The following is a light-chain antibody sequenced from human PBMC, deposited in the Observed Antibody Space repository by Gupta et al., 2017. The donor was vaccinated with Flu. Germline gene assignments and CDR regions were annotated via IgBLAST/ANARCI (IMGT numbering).Light chain of an antibody. CDR3: QQYSTSSYD. CDR1: QSINNW. V-gene: IGKV1-5*03. Sequence: DIQMTQSPSTLSASVGDRVTITCRASQSINNWLAWYQQKPGKAPKLLVYKASTLHTGVPSRFSGSGSGTEFTLTLSSLQSDDFATYYCQQYSTSSYDFGQGTKVDI. J-gene: IGKJ1*01. CDR2: KAS.